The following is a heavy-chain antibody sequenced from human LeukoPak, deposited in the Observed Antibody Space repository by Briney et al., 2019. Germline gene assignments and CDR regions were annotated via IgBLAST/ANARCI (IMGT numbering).Heavy chain of an antibody. D-gene: IGHD3-9*01. Sequence: PGGSLRLSCTASGFTVRSNYMSWVRQAPGKGLEWVSGISGSGGATYYADSVKGRFTISRDNSKNTLYLQMNSLRAEDTALYYCAKARYYDILTGYSGFDIWGQGTVVTVSS. CDR3: AKARYYDILTGYSGFDI. V-gene: IGHV3-23*01. CDR1: GFTVRSNY. CDR2: ISGSGGAT. J-gene: IGHJ3*02.